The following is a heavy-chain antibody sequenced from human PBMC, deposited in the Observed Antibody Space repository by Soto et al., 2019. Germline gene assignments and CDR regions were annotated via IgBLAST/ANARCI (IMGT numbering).Heavy chain of an antibody. CDR3: ARDGGIYYFDY. V-gene: IGHV4-61*01. CDR1: GGSVSSGSYY. Sequence: SETLSLTCTVSGGSVSSGSYYWSWIRQPPGKGLEWIGYIYYSGSTNYNPSLKSRVTISVDTSKNQFSLKLSSVTAADTAVYYCARDGGIYYFDYWGQGTLVTVSS. D-gene: IGHD1-20*01. J-gene: IGHJ4*02. CDR2: IYYSGST.